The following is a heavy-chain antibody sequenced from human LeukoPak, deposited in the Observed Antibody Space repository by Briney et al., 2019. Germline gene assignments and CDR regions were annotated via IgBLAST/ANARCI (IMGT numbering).Heavy chain of an antibody. CDR1: GGSISSYY. CDR2: IYYRGST. V-gene: IGHV4-59*01. CDR3: ARFTGESHYYYYGMDV. Sequence: SETLSLTCTVSGGSISSYYGSWIRQPPGKGLEWIGYIYYRGSTNYNPSLKSRVTISVDTSKNQFSLKLSSVPAVDTAVYYCARFTGESHYYYYGMDVWGQGTTVTVSS. D-gene: IGHD3-10*01. J-gene: IGHJ6*02.